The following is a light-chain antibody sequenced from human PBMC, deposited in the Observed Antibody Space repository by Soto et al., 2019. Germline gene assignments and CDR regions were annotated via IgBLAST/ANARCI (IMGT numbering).Light chain of an antibody. CDR2: RAS. J-gene: IGKJ1*01. V-gene: IGKV3-20*01. Sequence: EIVLTQSPGTLSLSPGERATLSCRASQSVSSNYLAWYQQKPGQAPKVLIYRASSRATGIPDRFSGSGSGTDFTLTISRLEPDDFATYYCQHYNSYSEAFGQGTKVDIK. CDR3: QHYNSYSEA. CDR1: QSVSSNY.